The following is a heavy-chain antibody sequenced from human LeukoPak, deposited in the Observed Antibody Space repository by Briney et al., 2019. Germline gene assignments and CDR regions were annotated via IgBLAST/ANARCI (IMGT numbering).Heavy chain of an antibody. CDR3: ARGPINSSGWYYGMDV. D-gene: IGHD6-19*01. CDR2: IYTSGST. V-gene: IGHV4-4*07. J-gene: IGHJ6*02. Sequence: SETLSLTCTVSGGSISSYYWSWIRQPAGKGLEWIGRIYTSGSTNYNPPLKSRVTMSVDTSKNQFSLKLSSVTAADTAVYYCARGPINSSGWYYGMDVWGQGTTVTVSS. CDR1: GGSISSYY.